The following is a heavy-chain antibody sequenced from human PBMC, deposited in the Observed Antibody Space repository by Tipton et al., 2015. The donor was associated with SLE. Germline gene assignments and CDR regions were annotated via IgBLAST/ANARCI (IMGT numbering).Heavy chain of an antibody. V-gene: IGHV1-8*01. Sequence: QLVQSGPEVKKPGASVKVSCKASGYTFTSYDINWVRQATGQGLEWMGWMNPNSGNTGYAQKFQGRVTMTRNTSISTAYMELSSLRSEDTAVYYCARDDSLVVVAATYAFDIWGQGTMVTVSS. D-gene: IGHD2-15*01. J-gene: IGHJ3*02. CDR3: ARDDSLVVVAATYAFDI. CDR1: GYTFTSYD. CDR2: MNPNSGNT.